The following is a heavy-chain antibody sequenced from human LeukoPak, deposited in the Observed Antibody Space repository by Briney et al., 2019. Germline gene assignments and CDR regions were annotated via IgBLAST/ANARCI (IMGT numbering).Heavy chain of an antibody. D-gene: IGHD6-19*01. CDR2: ISYDGSNK. CDR3: AVSGGPHFDY. CDR1: GFTFSSYG. J-gene: IGHJ4*02. V-gene: IGHV3-30*03. Sequence: PGGSLRLSCAASGFTFSSYGMHWVRQAPGKGLEWVAVISYDGSNKYYADSVKGRFTISRDNSKNTLYLQMNSLRAEDTAVYYCAVSGGPHFDYWGQGTLVTVSS.